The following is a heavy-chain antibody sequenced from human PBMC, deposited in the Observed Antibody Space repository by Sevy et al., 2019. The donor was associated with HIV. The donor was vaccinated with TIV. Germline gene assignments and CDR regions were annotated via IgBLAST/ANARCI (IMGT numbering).Heavy chain of an antibody. CDR3: ARDPRNYYGSGGDY. D-gene: IGHD3-10*01. Sequence: GVSLRLSCAASGFTFSSYSMNWVRQAPGKGLEWVSSISSSSNYIYYADSVKGRFTFSRDNAKNSLYLQMNSLRAEDTAVYYCARDPRNYYGSGGDYWGQGTLVTVSS. V-gene: IGHV3-21*01. CDR2: ISSSSNYI. J-gene: IGHJ4*02. CDR1: GFTFSSYS.